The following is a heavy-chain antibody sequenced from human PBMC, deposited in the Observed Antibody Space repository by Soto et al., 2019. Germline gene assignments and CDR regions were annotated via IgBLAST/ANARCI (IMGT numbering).Heavy chain of an antibody. Sequence: GGSLRLSCAASGFTFSSYWMHWVRQAPGKGLVWVSRINSDGSSTSYADSVKGRFTISRDNAKNTLYLQMNSLRAEDTAVYYCARDGIYRDIGTTNYYYMDVWGKGTTVTVSS. D-gene: IGHD2-15*01. J-gene: IGHJ6*03. CDR1: GFTFSSYW. V-gene: IGHV3-74*01. CDR2: INSDGSST. CDR3: ARDGIYRDIGTTNYYYMDV.